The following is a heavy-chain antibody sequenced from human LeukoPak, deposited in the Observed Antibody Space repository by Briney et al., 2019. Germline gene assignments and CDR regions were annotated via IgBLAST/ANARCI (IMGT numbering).Heavy chain of an antibody. D-gene: IGHD7-27*01. Sequence: PSETLSLTCAVYGGPFTLYYWSWIRQPPGKGLEWIGEINHSGSTNYNPSLKSRVTKSVDTSKNQFSLRLSSVTAADTAVYYCAGPGAGDLDYWGQGTLVTVSS. CDR2: INHSGST. CDR3: AGPGAGDLDY. CDR1: GGPFTLYY. V-gene: IGHV4-34*10. J-gene: IGHJ4*02.